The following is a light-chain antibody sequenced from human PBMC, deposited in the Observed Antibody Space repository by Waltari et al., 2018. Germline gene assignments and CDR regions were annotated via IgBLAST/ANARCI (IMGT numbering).Light chain of an antibody. J-gene: IGKJ2*01. Sequence: EIVLTQSPGTLSLSPGERATLSCRASQGISSNLAWYQQKPGQAPGLLMYGKSTRASGFPAGFSGSGSGTEFTLTISSLQSEDFATYYCQQYDIWPYTFGQG. CDR3: QQYDIWPYT. CDR2: GKS. CDR1: QGISSN. V-gene: IGKV3-15*01.